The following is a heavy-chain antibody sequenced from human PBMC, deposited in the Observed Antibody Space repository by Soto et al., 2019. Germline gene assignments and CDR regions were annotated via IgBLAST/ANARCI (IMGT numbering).Heavy chain of an antibody. D-gene: IGHD3-10*01. CDR2: IDSDGSST. V-gene: IGHV3-74*01. CDR1: GFTFSDYW. J-gene: IGHJ6*03. CDR3: ARDLYGSGPSYYYYYYMDV. Sequence: PGGSLRLSCAASGFTFSDYWMNWVRQAPGKGLVWVSRIDSDGSSTSYADSVKGRFTISRDNAKNTLYLQMNSLRAEDTAVYYCARDLYGSGPSYYYYYYMDVWGKGTTVTVSS.